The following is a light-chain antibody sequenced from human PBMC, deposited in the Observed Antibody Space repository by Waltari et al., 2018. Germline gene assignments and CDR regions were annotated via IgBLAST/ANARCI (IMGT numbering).Light chain of an antibody. J-gene: IGKJ3*01. CDR2: DAF. Sequence: EIVLTQSPATLSLSPGERATLSCRASQSVSSYLAWYQQKPGQAPSLLIYDAFTRAAGIPASVSGSGSGTDFTLTVSSLEPEDFAVYYCQQRSNWPPTFGPGTKVDIK. CDR3: QQRSNWPPT. V-gene: IGKV3-11*01. CDR1: QSVSSY.